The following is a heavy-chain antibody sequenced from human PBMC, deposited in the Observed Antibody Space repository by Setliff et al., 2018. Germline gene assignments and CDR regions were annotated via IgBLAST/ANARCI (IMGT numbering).Heavy chain of an antibody. J-gene: IGHJ4*02. CDR3: ARGRIAAALYYFDY. CDR1: GGSFSGYY. CDR2: INHSGST. Sequence: SETLSLTCAVYGGSFSGYYWSWIRQPPGKGLEWIGEINHSGSTNYNPPLKSRVTISVDTSKNQFSLKLSSVTAADTAVYYCARGRIAAALYYFDYWGQGTLVTVSS. V-gene: IGHV4-34*01. D-gene: IGHD6-13*01.